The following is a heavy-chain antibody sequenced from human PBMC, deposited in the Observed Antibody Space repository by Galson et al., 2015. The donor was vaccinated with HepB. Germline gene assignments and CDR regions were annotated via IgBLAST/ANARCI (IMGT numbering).Heavy chain of an antibody. CDR2: ITPKRGDT. D-gene: IGHD6-19*01. CDR1: GYTFTDYY. CDR3: ARDDGYNSGWGY. Sequence: SVKVSCKASGYTFTDYYIQWVRQAPGQGLEWMGWITPKRGDTNYAQTFKGRVTMTRDTYISTAYLEVSGLRSDDTAMYFCARDDGYNSGWGYWGQGTLVTVSS. V-gene: IGHV1-2*02. J-gene: IGHJ4*02.